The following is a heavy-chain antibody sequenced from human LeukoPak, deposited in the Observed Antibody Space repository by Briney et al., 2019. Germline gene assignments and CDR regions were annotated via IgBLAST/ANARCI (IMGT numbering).Heavy chain of an antibody. Sequence: PGGSLRLSCAASGFTFSSYEMNSVRQAPGKGLEWVSYISSSGSTIYYADSVKGRFTISRDNSKNTLYLQMNSLRAEDTAVYYCARGDGYCSGGSCYPVDYWGQGTLVTVSS. J-gene: IGHJ4*02. CDR2: ISSSGSTI. D-gene: IGHD2-15*01. CDR1: GFTFSSYE. V-gene: IGHV3-48*03. CDR3: ARGDGYCSGGSCYPVDY.